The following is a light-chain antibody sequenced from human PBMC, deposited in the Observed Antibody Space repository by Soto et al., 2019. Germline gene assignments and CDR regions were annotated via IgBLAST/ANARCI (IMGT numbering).Light chain of an antibody. CDR2: GAS. J-gene: IGKJ1*01. Sequence: EIVMTQSPATLSVSPGERATLSCRASQSVSSNLAWYQQKPGQAPRLLMYGASTRATAIPARFSGSGSGTDFTLTISRLEPEDFAVYYCQQYDRSPKTFGQGTKVDIK. V-gene: IGKV3-15*01. CDR1: QSVSSN. CDR3: QQYDRSPKT.